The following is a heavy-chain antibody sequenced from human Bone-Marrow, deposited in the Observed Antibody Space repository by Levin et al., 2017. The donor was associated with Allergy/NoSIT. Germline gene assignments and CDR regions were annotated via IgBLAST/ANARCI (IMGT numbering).Heavy chain of an antibody. CDR2: ISYDGSNK. D-gene: IGHD6-13*01. CDR3: ARGQQLVLNGWLGY. CDR1: GFTFSSYA. V-gene: IGHV3-30-3*01. J-gene: IGHJ4*02. Sequence: QHGESLKISCAASGFTFSSYAMHWVRQAPGKGLEWVAVISYDGSNKYYTDSVKGRFTISRDNSKNTLYLQMNSLRAEDTAVYYCARGQQLVLNGWLGYWGQGTLVTVSS.